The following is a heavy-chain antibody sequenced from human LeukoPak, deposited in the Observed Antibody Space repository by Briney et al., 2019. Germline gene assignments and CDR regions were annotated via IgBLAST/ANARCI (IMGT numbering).Heavy chain of an antibody. V-gene: IGHV4-59*01. D-gene: IGHD6-19*01. CDR2: IYYSGST. CDR3: ARGSGIAVAGTEDYYMDV. CDR1: GGSISSYY. Sequence: SETLSLTCTVSGGSISSYYWSWIRQPPGKGLEWIGYIYYSGSTNYNPSLKSRVTISVDTSKNQFSLKLSSVTAADTAVYYCARGSGIAVAGTEDYYMDVWGKGTTVTVSS. J-gene: IGHJ6*03.